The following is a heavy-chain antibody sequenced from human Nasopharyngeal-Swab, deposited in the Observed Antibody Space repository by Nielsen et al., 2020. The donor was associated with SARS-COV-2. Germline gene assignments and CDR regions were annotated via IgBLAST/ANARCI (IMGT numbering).Heavy chain of an antibody. CDR2: IAYDGRNK. V-gene: IGHV3-30-3*01. CDR1: GFGFSNYA. D-gene: IGHD4/OR15-4a*01. Sequence: GESLKISCAASGFGFSNYAMHWVRQAPGKGLEWVAVIAYDGRNKYYADSVNGRFTISRDNSKNTLYLQMNSLRAEDTSLYFCAKDWRYGGGYWGQGTLVTVSS. CDR3: AKDWRYGGGY. J-gene: IGHJ4*02.